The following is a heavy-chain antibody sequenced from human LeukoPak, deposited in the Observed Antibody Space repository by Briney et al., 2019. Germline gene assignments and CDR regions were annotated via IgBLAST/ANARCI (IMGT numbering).Heavy chain of an antibody. D-gene: IGHD3-22*01. CDR1: GFTFSSYS. CDR2: ISSSSSTI. CDR3: ARAAAPYYYGSSGYFFDY. J-gene: IGHJ4*02. Sequence: GGSLRLSCAASGFTFSSYSMNWVRQAPGKGLEWVSYISSSSSTIYYADSVKGRFTISRDNAKNSLYLQMSSLRAEDTAVYYCARAAAPYYYGSSGYFFDYWGQGTLVTVSS. V-gene: IGHV3-48*01.